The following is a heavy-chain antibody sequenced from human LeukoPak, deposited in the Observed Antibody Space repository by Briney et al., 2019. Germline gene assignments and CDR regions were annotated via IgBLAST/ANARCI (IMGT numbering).Heavy chain of an antibody. CDR3: AKDPRPLYNQVGADDWFDP. J-gene: IGHJ5*02. CDR1: GYTFTSYY. V-gene: IGHV1-46*01. D-gene: IGHD1-26*01. Sequence: ASVKVSCKASGYTFTSYYMHWVRQAPGQGLEWMGIINPSGGSTSYAQKFQGRVTMTRDTSTSTVYMELSSLRSEDTAVYYCAKDPRPLYNQVGADDWFDPWGQGTLVTVSS. CDR2: INPSGGST.